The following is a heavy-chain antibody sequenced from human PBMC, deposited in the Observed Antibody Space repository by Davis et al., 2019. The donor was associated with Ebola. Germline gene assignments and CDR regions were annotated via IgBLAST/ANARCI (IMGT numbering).Heavy chain of an antibody. J-gene: IGHJ6*03. CDR3: AKAYCAADCSYILHFYQYMDV. V-gene: IGHV3-30-3*01. CDR2: FSKFGSSK. CDR1: GLTFSKFR. Sequence: GGSLRLSCAASGLTFSKFRFHWVRQAPGKGLEWVAYFSKFGSSKYYADSVKGRFTISRDKSNNTLDLQMNILTPEDTAVYYCAKAYCAADCSYILHFYQYMDVWGKGTTVTVS. D-gene: IGHD2-21*01.